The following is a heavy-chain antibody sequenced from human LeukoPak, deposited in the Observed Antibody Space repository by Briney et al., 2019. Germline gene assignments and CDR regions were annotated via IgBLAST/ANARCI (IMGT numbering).Heavy chain of an antibody. CDR3: AKPPWDDSFAFDY. J-gene: IGHJ4*02. V-gene: IGHV3-30*02. Sequence: GGSLSLSCAASGFTFSSYGMHWVRQAPGKGLEWVSFTRYDGSNKYYADSVKGRFTISRDNSKNTLYLQMNSLRTEDTAVYYCAKPPWDDSFAFDYWGQGTLVTVSS. D-gene: IGHD3-22*01. CDR2: TRYDGSNK. CDR1: GFTFSSYG.